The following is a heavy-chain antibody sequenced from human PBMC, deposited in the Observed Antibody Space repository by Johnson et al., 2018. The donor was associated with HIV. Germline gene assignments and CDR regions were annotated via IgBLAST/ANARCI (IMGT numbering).Heavy chain of an antibody. CDR2: ISYDGSNK. J-gene: IGHJ3*02. V-gene: IGHV3-30*18. CDR3: AKGRDGAFDI. CDR1: GFTFSSYG. Sequence: QVKLVESGGGVVQPGRSLRLSCAASGFTFSSYGMHWVRQAPGKGLEWVAVISYDGSNKYYADSVKGRFTISRDNSKNTLYLQMNSLRAEDTAVYYCAKGRDGAFDIWGQGTMVTVSS. D-gene: IGHD5-24*01.